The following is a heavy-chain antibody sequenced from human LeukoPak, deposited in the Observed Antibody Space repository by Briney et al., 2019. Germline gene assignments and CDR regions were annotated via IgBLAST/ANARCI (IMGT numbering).Heavy chain of an antibody. Sequence: ASVKVSCKASGYTFTGYYMHWVRQAPGQGLEWMGWINPNSGGTNYAQKFQGRVTMARDTSISTAYMELSRLRSDDTAVYYCARGIPVRGGYRGVDYWGQGTLVTVSS. J-gene: IGHJ4*02. D-gene: IGHD5-12*01. CDR2: INPNSGGT. CDR1: GYTFTGYY. CDR3: ARGIPVRGGYRGVDY. V-gene: IGHV1-2*02.